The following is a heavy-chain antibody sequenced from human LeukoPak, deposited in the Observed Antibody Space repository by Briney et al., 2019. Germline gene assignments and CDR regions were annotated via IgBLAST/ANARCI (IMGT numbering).Heavy chain of an antibody. Sequence: GASVKVSCKASGGTFSSYAISWVRQAPGQGLEWMGGIIPIFGTANYAQKFQGRVTITTDESTSTAYMELSSLRSEDTAVYYCAREGYCSSTSCPDPNDAFDIWGQGTMVTVSS. CDR1: GGTFSSYA. CDR2: IIPIFGTA. D-gene: IGHD2-2*01. J-gene: IGHJ3*02. CDR3: AREGYCSSTSCPDPNDAFDI. V-gene: IGHV1-69*05.